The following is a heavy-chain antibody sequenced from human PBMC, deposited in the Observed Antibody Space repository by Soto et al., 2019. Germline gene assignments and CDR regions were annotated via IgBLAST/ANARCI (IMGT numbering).Heavy chain of an antibody. CDR3: AGIAEPTDYGMDV. Sequence: SETLSLTCTVSGGAIRIYYWNLIRQPAGKGLEWIGRIYASGSTNYNPSLKSRVTMFVDTSKNQFSLKLSSVTAADTAVYFCAGIAEPTDYGMDVWDQGTTVTVSS. V-gene: IGHV4-4*07. CDR1: GGAIRIYY. CDR2: IYASGST. J-gene: IGHJ6*02. D-gene: IGHD6-13*01.